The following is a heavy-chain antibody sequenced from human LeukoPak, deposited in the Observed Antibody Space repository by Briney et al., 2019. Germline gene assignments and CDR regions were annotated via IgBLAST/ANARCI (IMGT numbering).Heavy chain of an antibody. Sequence: PGGSLRLSCVGSGFNFSDYYMSWIRQAPGKGLEWISYISPNDVNRYYVGAVKGRFTVSRDNAKNSLFLQMKSLRVEDTAVYYCAGSGSPGDYWGQGTLVTVSS. J-gene: IGHJ4*02. CDR3: AGSGSPGDY. D-gene: IGHD3-10*01. V-gene: IGHV3-11*01. CDR1: GFNFSDYY. CDR2: ISPNDVNR.